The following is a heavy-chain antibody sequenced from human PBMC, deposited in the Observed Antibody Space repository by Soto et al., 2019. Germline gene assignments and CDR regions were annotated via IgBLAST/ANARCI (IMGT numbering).Heavy chain of an antibody. Sequence: EVQLVESGGGLVKPGGSLRLSCAASGFTFSNAWMNWVRQAPGKGLEWVRRIKSKPEGGITDYTAPVKGRLTISRDDLKNTLYLQMNNLKTQDTAVYYCTTVSGYDYFDYWGQGTLVTVSS. D-gene: IGHD5-12*01. CDR1: GFTFSNAW. CDR2: IKSKPEGGIT. J-gene: IGHJ4*02. V-gene: IGHV3-15*07. CDR3: TTVSGYDYFDY.